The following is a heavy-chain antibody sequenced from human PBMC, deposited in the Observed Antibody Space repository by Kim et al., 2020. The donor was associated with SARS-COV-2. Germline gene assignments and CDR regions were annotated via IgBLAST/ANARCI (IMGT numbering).Heavy chain of an antibody. CDR3: ARDQEVWYNIDWIRGAPMDV. Sequence: GGSLRLSCAASGITLGDYYVNWIRQAPGKGLEWISYISPSSTYTNYADSVKGRFTISRDNAKNSLFLQMNSLSPEDTAVYYCARDQEVWYNIDWIRGAPMDVWGQGTTVTV. D-gene: IGHD6-19*01. V-gene: IGHV3-11*05. CDR2: ISPSSTYT. J-gene: IGHJ6*02. CDR1: GITLGDYY.